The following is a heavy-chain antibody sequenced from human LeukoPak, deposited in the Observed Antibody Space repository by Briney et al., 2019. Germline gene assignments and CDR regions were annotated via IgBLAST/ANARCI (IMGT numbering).Heavy chain of an antibody. V-gene: IGHV3-30*04. CDR2: ISYDGITE. CDR1: GFAFSSSA. Sequence: PGRSLRLSCEASGFAFSSSAMHWVRQAPGKGLEWVSLISYDGITEDYSDSVKGRFTISRDNFKNTLFLQMHSLRDEDTAVYYCARVEDGGWAKYYYGSGSYSAFDYWGQGTLVTVSS. J-gene: IGHJ4*02. CDR3: ARVEDGGWAKYYYGSGSYSAFDY. D-gene: IGHD3-10*01.